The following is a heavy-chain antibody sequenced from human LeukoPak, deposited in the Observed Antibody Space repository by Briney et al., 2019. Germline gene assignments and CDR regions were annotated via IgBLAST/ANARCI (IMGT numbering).Heavy chain of an antibody. Sequence: ASVKVSCKASGYTFTNYGINWVRQAPGQGLEWMGWISAYSGATNYAQNLQGRVTMTTHTSTSTAYMELRSLRSDDTAVYYCARIWFGELLYDYWGQGTLVTVSS. J-gene: IGHJ4*02. CDR3: ARIWFGELLYDY. V-gene: IGHV1-18*01. CDR2: ISAYSGAT. CDR1: GYTFTNYG. D-gene: IGHD3-10*01.